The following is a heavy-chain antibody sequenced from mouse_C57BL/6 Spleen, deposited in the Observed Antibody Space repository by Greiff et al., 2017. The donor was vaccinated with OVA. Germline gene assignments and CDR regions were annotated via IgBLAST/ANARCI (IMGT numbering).Heavy chain of an antibody. J-gene: IGHJ1*03. CDR1: GFNIKNTY. Sequence: VQLQQSVAELVRPGASVKLSCTASGFNIKNTYMHWVKQRPEQGLEWIGRIDPANGNNKYAPKFQGKATITADTSSNTAYLQLSSLTSEDTAIYYCARGPHYYGSSYPYWYFDVWGTGTTVTVSS. D-gene: IGHD1-1*01. CDR2: IDPANGNN. CDR3: ARGPHYYGSSYPYWYFDV. V-gene: IGHV14-3*01.